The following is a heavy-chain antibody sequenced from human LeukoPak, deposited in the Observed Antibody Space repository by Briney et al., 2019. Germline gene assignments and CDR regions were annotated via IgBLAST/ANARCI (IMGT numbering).Heavy chain of an antibody. Sequence: GGSLRLSCAASGFTFSSYSMNWVRQAPGKGLEWVSYISSSSSTIYYADPVKGRFTISRDNAKNSLYLQMNSLRAEDTAVYYCARFLKLVGFDYWGQGTLVTVSS. V-gene: IGHV3-48*01. CDR1: GFTFSSYS. D-gene: IGHD2-15*01. CDR2: ISSSSSTI. J-gene: IGHJ4*02. CDR3: ARFLKLVGFDY.